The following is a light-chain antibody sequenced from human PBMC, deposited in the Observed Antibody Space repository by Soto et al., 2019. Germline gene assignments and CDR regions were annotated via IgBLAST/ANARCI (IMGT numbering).Light chain of an antibody. CDR2: GAS. Sequence: VMTQSPATLSVSPGERATLSCRASQSVSTSYLAWYQQKPGQAPRLLIYGASSRATGIPDRFSGSGSGTDFTLTISGLEPEDFAVYYCQQYGNSRGTFGQGTKVDIK. J-gene: IGKJ1*01. CDR1: QSVSTSY. V-gene: IGKV3-20*01. CDR3: QQYGNSRGT.